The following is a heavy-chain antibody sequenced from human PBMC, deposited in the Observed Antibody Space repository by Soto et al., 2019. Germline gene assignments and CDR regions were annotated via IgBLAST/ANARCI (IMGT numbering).Heavy chain of an antibody. CDR2: INHSGST. CDR3: VSQRTTVITQAYFDY. CDR1: GGSTSSYY. Sequence: SETLSLTCTVSGGSTSSYYWSWIRQPPGKGLEWIGEINHSGSTNYNPSLKSRVTISVDTSKNQFSLNLNSVTASDTAVYFCVSQRTTVITQAYFDYWGPGALVTVSS. D-gene: IGHD4-4*01. J-gene: IGHJ4*02. V-gene: IGHV4-34*01.